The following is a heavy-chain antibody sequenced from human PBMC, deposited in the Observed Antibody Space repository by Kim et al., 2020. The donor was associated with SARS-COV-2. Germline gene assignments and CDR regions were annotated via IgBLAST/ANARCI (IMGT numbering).Heavy chain of an antibody. J-gene: IGHJ3*02. CDR1: GFTFSSYS. D-gene: IGHD2-2*01. CDR3: ARVKVVVPAATGLYDAFDI. V-gene: IGHV3-21*01. Sequence: GGSLRLSCAASGFTFSSYSMNWVRQAPGKGLEWVSSISSSSSYIYYADSVKGRFTISRDNAKNSLYLQMNSLRAEDTAVYYCARVKVVVPAATGLYDAFDIWGQGTMVTVSS. CDR2: ISSSSSYI.